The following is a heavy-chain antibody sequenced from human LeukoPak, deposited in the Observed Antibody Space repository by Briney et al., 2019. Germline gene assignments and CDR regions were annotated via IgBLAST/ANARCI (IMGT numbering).Heavy chain of an antibody. V-gene: IGHV3-20*04. CDR3: AREGAAGTFYYYYMDV. D-gene: IGHD6-13*01. J-gene: IGHJ6*03. Sequence: GGSLRLSCAASGFTFDEYGMSWVRQAPGKGLEWVSGINWNGGSTGYADSVKGRFTISRDNAKNSLYLQMNSLRAEDTALYYCAREGAAGTFYYYYMDVWGKETTVTVSS. CDR2: INWNGGST. CDR1: GFTFDEYG.